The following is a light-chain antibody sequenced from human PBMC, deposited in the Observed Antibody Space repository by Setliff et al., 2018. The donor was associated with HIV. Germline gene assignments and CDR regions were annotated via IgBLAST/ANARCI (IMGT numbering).Light chain of an antibody. V-gene: IGLV2-23*01. CDR2: QAT. CDR1: SSDIGRYNL. CDR3: CSNTGSNTYV. Sequence: QSALTQPASVSGSPGQSITISCTGSSSDIGRYNLVSWYQQHPGKAPKLMIYQATKRPSGVSNRFSGSKSGNTASLTISGLQAEDGADYYCCSNTGSNTYVFGTGTKVTVL. J-gene: IGLJ1*01.